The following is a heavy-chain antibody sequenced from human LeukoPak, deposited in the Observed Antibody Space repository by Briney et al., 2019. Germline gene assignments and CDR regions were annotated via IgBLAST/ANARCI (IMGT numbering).Heavy chain of an antibody. CDR1: GFTFSSFG. CDR3: ARDYDGSGYFSYFDS. V-gene: IGHV3-30*03. CDR2: ISYDGSRK. D-gene: IGHD3-22*01. Sequence: PGRSLRLSCAASGFTFSSFGMHWVRQAPGKGLEWVAIISYDGSRKYYADSVKGRFTISRDNSKNTMYLEMNSLRAEDTAVYHCARDYDGSGYFSYFDSWGQGTLVTVSS. J-gene: IGHJ4*02.